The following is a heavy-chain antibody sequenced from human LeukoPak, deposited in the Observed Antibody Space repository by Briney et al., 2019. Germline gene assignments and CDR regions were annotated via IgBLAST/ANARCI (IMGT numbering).Heavy chain of an antibody. CDR3: AREDGYCSGGNCYSYFDS. D-gene: IGHD2-15*01. CDR2: IIPIFGTA. J-gene: IGHJ4*02. V-gene: IGHV1-69*13. Sequence: SVKVSCKASGGTFSSYAISWVRQAPGQGLEWMGGIIPIFGTANYAQKFQGRVTITADESTSTAYMELSSLRSEDTAVYFCAREDGYCSGGNCYSYFDSWGQGTLVTVSS. CDR1: GGTFSSYA.